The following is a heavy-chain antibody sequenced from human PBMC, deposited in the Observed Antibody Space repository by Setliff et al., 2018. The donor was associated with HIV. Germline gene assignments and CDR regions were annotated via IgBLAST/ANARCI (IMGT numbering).Heavy chain of an antibody. CDR3: ATRGWIEGREVDY. J-gene: IGHJ4*02. CDR2: VYNSGGT. Sequence: PSETLSLTCTVSGGSISSQYWSWIRQTPGKGLESIGYVYNSGGTNYNPSLKSRVTISVDTSKNQFSLRLSSVTAADTAVYYCATRGWIEGREVDYWGQGTLVTVSS. CDR1: GGSISSQY. V-gene: IGHV4-59*11. D-gene: IGHD2-2*03.